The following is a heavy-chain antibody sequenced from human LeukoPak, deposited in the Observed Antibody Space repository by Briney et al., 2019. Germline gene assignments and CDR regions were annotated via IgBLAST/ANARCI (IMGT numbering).Heavy chain of an antibody. CDR1: GFTFSSYS. CDR3: AREGSEGYSYGFMDV. CDR2: ISSSSSYI. D-gene: IGHD5-18*01. Sequence: GGSLRLSCAASGFTFSSYSMNWVRQAPGKGLEWLSSISSSSSYIYYADSVKGRFTISRDNAKNSLYLQMNSLRAEDTAVYYCAREGSEGYSYGFMDVWGKGTTVTVSS. V-gene: IGHV3-21*01. J-gene: IGHJ6*03.